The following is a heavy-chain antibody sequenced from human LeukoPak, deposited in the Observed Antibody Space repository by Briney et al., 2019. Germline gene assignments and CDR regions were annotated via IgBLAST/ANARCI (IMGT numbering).Heavy chain of an antibody. CDR1: GYTLTQLS. J-gene: IGHJ6*02. CDR2: FDPEDGET. CDR3: ATDRIAVAGGYYYGMDV. D-gene: IGHD6-19*01. V-gene: IGHV1-24*01. Sequence: ASVTVSCMFSGYTLTQLSMHWVRQAPGKELEWMGGFDPEDGETIYAQKFQGRVTMTEDTSTDTAYMELSSLRSEDTAVYYCATDRIAVAGGYYYGMDVWGQGTTVTVSS.